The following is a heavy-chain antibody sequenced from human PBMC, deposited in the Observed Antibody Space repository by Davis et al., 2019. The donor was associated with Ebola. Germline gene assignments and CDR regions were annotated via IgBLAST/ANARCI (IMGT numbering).Heavy chain of an antibody. V-gene: IGHV1-69*06. CDR2: IIPIFGTA. Sequence: SVKVSCKASGGTFSSYAISWVRQAPGQGLEWMGGIIPIFGTANYAQKFQGRVTITADKSTSTAYMELSSLRSEDTAVYYCARDSQGLGKRWLQLPPDYWGQGTLVTVSS. CDR3: ARDSQGLGKRWLQLPPDY. J-gene: IGHJ4*02. D-gene: IGHD5-24*01. CDR1: GGTFSSYA.